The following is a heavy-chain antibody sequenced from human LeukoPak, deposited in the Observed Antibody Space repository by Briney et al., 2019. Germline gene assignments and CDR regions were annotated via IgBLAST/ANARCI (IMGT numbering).Heavy chain of an antibody. CDR2: ISYDGSNK. J-gene: IGHJ6*03. V-gene: IGHV3-30*18. D-gene: IGHD5-18*01. Sequence: GGSLRLSCAASGFTFSGYGMHWVRQAPGKGLEWVAVISYDGSNKYYADSVKGRFTISRDNSKNTLYLQMNSLRAEDTAVYYCAKLQGYTAMVYCYMDVWGKGTTVTVSS. CDR3: AKLQGYTAMVYCYMDV. CDR1: GFTFSGYG.